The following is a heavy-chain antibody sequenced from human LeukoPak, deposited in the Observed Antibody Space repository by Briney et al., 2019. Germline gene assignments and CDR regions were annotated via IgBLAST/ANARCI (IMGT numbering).Heavy chain of an antibody. CDR3: ARAEQLVDY. D-gene: IGHD6-6*01. CDR2: INHSGST. Sequence: PLETLSLTCAVYGGSFSGYYWSWIRQPPGKGLEWIGEINHSGSTNYNPSLKSRVTISVDTSKNQFSLKLSSVTAADTAVYYCARAEQLVDYWGQGTLVTVSS. J-gene: IGHJ4*02. V-gene: IGHV4-34*01. CDR1: GGSFSGYY.